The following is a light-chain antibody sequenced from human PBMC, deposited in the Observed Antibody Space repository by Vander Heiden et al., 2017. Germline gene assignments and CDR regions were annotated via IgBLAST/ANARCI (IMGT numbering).Light chain of an antibody. CDR2: GAS. V-gene: IGKV3-15*01. Sequence: IAMTPAPATLSVSPGARATLSCRTSQSVSSNLAWYQQKPGQAPRLLIYGASTRATGIPARFTGSWYGTEFTLTISSLQSEDFPVYYCQQYNNWPLYTFGQGTKLEIK. J-gene: IGKJ2*01. CDR3: QQYNNWPLYT. CDR1: QSVSSN.